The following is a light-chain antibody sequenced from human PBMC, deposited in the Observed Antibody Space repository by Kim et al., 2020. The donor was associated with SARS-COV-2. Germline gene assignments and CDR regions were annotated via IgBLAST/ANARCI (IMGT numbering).Light chain of an antibody. V-gene: IGLV7-46*01. CDR3: LLYYSGPRRV. CDR1: TGAVTSGHY. CDR2: DTS. Sequence: QAVVTQEPSLTVSPGGTVTLTCGSSTGAVTSGHYPYWFQQKPGQAPRTLIFDTSNKHSWTPARFSGSLLGGKAALTLSGAQPEDEAEYYCLLYYSGPRRVFGGGTKVTVL. J-gene: IGLJ3*02.